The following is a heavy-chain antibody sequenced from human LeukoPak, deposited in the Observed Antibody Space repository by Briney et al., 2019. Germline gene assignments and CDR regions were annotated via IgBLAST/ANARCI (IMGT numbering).Heavy chain of an antibody. J-gene: IGHJ4*02. D-gene: IGHD1-26*01. Sequence: GGSLRLSCAASGFTFSGYWMSWVRQTPEKGLEWVANIKQDGYEKYYVDSVKGRFTISRDNAKNSLYLQMNSLRADDAAVYYCARDKIVGPTTLDYWGQGTLVTVSS. V-gene: IGHV3-7*01. CDR1: GFTFSGYW. CDR2: IKQDGYEK. CDR3: ARDKIVGPTTLDY.